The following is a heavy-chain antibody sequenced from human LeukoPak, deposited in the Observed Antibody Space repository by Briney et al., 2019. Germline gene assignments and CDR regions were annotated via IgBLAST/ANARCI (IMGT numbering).Heavy chain of an antibody. J-gene: IGHJ4*02. CDR1: GFTFDDYF. Sequence: PGGSLRLSCAAAGFTFDDYFMGWVRQAPGKGLEWVSYITNSGYTMYYADSVRGRFTISKDNAKNSLYLHMNGLRAEDTAVYYCARSRARIAAAVYYFDYWGQGTPVTVSS. D-gene: IGHD6-13*01. V-gene: IGHV3-11*01. CDR3: ARSRARIAAAVYYFDY. CDR2: ITNSGYTM.